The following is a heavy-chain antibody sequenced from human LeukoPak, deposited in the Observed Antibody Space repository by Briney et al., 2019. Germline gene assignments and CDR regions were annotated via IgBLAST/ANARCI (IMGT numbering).Heavy chain of an antibody. V-gene: IGHV1-2*02. Sequence: ASVKVSCKASGYSFTGHYMHWVRQAPGQGLEWMGWINPNSGGTNYAQTFQGRVTMTRDTSSGTAYMELSRLRSDDTAVYYCARGGGTVFGVLNDWGQGTLVTVSS. CDR1: GYSFTGHY. CDR2: INPNSGGT. J-gene: IGHJ4*02. CDR3: ARGGGTVFGVLND. D-gene: IGHD3-3*01.